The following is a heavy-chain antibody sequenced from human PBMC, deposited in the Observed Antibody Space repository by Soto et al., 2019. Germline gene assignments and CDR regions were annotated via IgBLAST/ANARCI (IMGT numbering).Heavy chain of an antibody. D-gene: IGHD6-13*01. CDR3: ARVRGIAAAGQYNPLDY. J-gene: IGHJ4*02. V-gene: IGHV1-69*06. CDR2: IIPIFGTA. Sequence: QVQLVQSGAEVKKPGSSVKVSCKASGGTFSSYAISWVRQAPGQGLEWMGGIIPIFGTANYAQKFQGRVTITADKSTSTAYMELSSLRSEDTAVYYCARVRGIAAAGQYNPLDYWGQGTLVTVSS. CDR1: GGTFSSYA.